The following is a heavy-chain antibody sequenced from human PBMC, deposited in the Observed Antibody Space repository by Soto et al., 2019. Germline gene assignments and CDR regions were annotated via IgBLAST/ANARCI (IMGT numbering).Heavy chain of an antibody. J-gene: IGHJ6*02. D-gene: IGHD6-6*01. V-gene: IGHV3-73*01. Sequence: GSLRLSCAASGFTFSGSAMHWVRHASVKGLEWVGRIRSKANSYATAYAASVKGRFTISRDDSKNTAYLQMNSLKTEDTAVYYCTRTYSSSRNYGMDVWGQGTTVTVSS. CDR1: GFTFSGSA. CDR2: IRSKANSYAT. CDR3: TRTYSSSRNYGMDV.